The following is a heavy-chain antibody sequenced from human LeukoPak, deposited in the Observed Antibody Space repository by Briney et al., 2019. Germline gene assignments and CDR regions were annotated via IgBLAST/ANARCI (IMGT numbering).Heavy chain of an antibody. V-gene: IGHV1-3*01. D-gene: IGHD2-2*01. CDR2: INAGNGNT. J-gene: IGHJ6*02. CDR1: GYTFTSYA. Sequence: GASVKVSCKASGYTFTSYAMHWVRQAPGQRLEWMGWINAGNGNTKYSQKFQGRVTMTRNTSISTAYMELSSLRSEDTAVYYCARGDCSSTSCPDYYYYYGMDVWGQGTTVTVSS. CDR3: ARGDCSSTSCPDYYYYYGMDV.